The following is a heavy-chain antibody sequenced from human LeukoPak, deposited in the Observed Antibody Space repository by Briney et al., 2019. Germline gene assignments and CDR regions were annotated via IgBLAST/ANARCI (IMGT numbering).Heavy chain of an antibody. D-gene: IGHD4-23*01. CDR3: ARRGDGGRSFDY. V-gene: IGHV3-53*01. Sequence: PGGSLRLSCAISGFTVTYRTMSWVRQAPGKGLEWVSVIYVDGRTYYADSVKGRFTISRDNSKNTLYLQVNSLRAEDTAVYYCARRGDGGRSFDYWGQGTLVTVSS. CDR2: IYVDGRT. J-gene: IGHJ4*02. CDR1: GFTVTYRT.